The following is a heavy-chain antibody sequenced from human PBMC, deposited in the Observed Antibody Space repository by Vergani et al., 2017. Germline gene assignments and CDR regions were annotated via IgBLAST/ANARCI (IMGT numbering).Heavy chain of an antibody. CDR1: GFSFRGHG. D-gene: IGHD3-3*01. V-gene: IGHV3-30*03. Sequence: QVHLVESGGGVVQPGRSLTLSCVASGFSFRGHGMHWVRQAPGKGLEWVAVISNDGGNKYYADSVKGRFTIYKDNTVDILSLQMNSLRHDDTAVYYCVRGGRGDHGDFWSRLGPWGQGTRVIVSS. CDR3: VRGGRGDHGDFWSRLGP. CDR2: ISNDGGNK. J-gene: IGHJ5*02.